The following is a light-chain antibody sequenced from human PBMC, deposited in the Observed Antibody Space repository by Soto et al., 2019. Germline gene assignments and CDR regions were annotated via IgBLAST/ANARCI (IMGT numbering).Light chain of an antibody. Sequence: EIVMSQSPGTLSVSPGERATLSCRASQSVSVNLAWYQQKPGQAPRLLIYGASTLESGVPSRFSGRGSGTDFTLTISSLQPEDFATYFCQQADSFPLTFGGGTKVEIK. V-gene: IGKV3-15*01. CDR2: GAS. J-gene: IGKJ4*01. CDR1: QSVSVN. CDR3: QQADSFPLT.